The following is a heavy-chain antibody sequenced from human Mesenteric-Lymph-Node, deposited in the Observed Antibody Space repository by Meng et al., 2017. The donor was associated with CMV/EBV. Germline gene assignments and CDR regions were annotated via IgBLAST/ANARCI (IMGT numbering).Heavy chain of an antibody. J-gene: IGHJ4*02. CDR1: GFTFSSYT. D-gene: IGHD3-22*01. Sequence: GESLKISCAASGFTFSSYTMTWVRQAPGKSLEWVSSISSSTTYIYYADSVKGRFTISRDNAKNSLYLQMNSLRAEDTAVYYCATLSYYYDSSGYPRDFDYWGQGTLVTVSS. V-gene: IGHV3-21*01. CDR3: ATLSYYYDSSGYPRDFDY. CDR2: ISSSTTYI.